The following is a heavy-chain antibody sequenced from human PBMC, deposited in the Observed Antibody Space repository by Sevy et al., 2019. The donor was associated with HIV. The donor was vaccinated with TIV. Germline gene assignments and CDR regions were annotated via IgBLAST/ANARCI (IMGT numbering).Heavy chain of an antibody. CDR2: IYTSGST. Sequence: SETLSLTCTVSGGSISSYYWSWIRQPAGKGLEWIGRIYTSGSTNYNPSLKSRVTMSVDTSKNQFSLKLSSVTAADTAVYYCAREGCSGGSCYLKEGWFDPWGQGTLVTVSS. CDR1: GGSISSYY. D-gene: IGHD2-15*01. CDR3: AREGCSGGSCYLKEGWFDP. V-gene: IGHV4-4*07. J-gene: IGHJ5*02.